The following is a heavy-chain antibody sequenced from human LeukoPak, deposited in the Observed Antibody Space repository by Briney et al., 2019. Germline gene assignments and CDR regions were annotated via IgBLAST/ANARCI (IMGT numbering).Heavy chain of an antibody. CDR1: GFTVSSNY. CDR3: AKGVDVLRFLEWLFYYMDV. J-gene: IGHJ6*03. D-gene: IGHD3-3*01. V-gene: IGHV3-23*01. Sequence: GGSLRLSCAASGFTVSSNYMSWVRQAPGKGLEWVSAISGSGGSTYYADSVKGRFTISRDNSKNTLYLQMNSLRAEDTAVYYCAKGVDVLRFLEWLFYYMDVWGKGTTVTVSS. CDR2: ISGSGGST.